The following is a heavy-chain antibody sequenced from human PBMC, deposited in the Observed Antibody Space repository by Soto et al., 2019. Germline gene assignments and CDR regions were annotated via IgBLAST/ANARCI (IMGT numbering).Heavy chain of an antibody. Sequence: HEQLMQSGAEVKKPGASVKVSCKASGYSFTSYYIIWVRQATGQRPELMAWMKPNTGNTGYSHNFQGRLHMTRDTSRSTAYMELSSLRLEETDVYLCERGVWEVLLDHRYNYYGMDVWGQGTTVTVSS. D-gene: IGHD1-26*01. CDR1: GYSFTSYY. CDR2: MKPNTGNT. V-gene: IGHV1-8*01. J-gene: IGHJ6*02. CDR3: ERGVWEVLLDHRYNYYGMDV.